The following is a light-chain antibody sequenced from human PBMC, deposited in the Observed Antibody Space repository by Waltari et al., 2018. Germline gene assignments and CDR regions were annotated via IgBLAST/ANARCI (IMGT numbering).Light chain of an antibody. CDR1: QSVSSSY. V-gene: IGKV3-20*01. Sequence: ESVLTQSPGTLSLSPGERATLSCRASQSVSSSYLAWYRQKPGQAPRLLIYGASNRATGIPDRFSGSGSGTDFTLTISRLEPEDFAVYYCQQYLTSPPKLTFGGGTKVEIK. CDR2: GAS. CDR3: QQYLTSPPKLT. J-gene: IGKJ4*01.